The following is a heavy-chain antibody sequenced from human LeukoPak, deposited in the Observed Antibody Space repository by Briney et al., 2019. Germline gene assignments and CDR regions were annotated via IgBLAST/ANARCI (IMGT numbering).Heavy chain of an antibody. J-gene: IGHJ4*02. V-gene: IGHV3-15*01. D-gene: IGHD5-24*01. Sequence: RGGSLRLSCVGSRFTFSNTWMNWVRRAPGKGVEWVGRIKTKSEGGTTHYAAHVKGRFTISRDDSKKTIFLQMNSLKIEDTAIYFCAADLDAYNTLDSWGQGDLVTVSS. CDR1: RFTFSNTW. CDR2: IKTKSEGGTT. CDR3: AADLDAYNTLDS.